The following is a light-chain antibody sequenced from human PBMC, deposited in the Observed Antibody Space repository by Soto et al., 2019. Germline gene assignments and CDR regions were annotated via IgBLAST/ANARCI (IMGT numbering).Light chain of an antibody. J-gene: IGKJ4*01. CDR3: QQYGDWPLT. V-gene: IGKV3-15*01. CDR1: QRVGKN. CDR2: ATS. Sequence: EIVLTQSPATLSVSPGKRPTLSCGPGQRVGKNFAWYQQKPGQAPRLLIFATSTRATGVPARFSGSGSGTEFTLTISSLQSEDFAVYYCQQYGDWPLTFGGGAKVEIE.